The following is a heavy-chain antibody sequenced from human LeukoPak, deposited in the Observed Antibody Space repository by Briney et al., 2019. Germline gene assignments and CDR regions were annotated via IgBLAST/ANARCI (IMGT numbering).Heavy chain of an antibody. V-gene: IGHV1-46*01. Sequence: ASVKVSCKPSGYTFTSYYMHWVRQAPGQGLEWMAIINPSGGSTSYAQKFQGRVTVTRDTSTSTVYMELSSLRSEDTAVYYCARDSRPSYDSSAYYYPGDYWGQGTLVTVSS. CDR2: INPSGGST. CDR1: GYTFTSYY. J-gene: IGHJ4*02. CDR3: ARDSRPSYDSSAYYYPGDY. D-gene: IGHD3-22*01.